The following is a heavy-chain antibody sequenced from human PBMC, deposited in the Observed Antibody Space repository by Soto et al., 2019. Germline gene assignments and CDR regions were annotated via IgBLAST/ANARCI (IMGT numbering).Heavy chain of an antibody. J-gene: IGHJ3*01. CDR1: GGSISSSSYY. Sequence: SETLSLTCTVSGGSISSSSYYWGWIRQPPGKGLEWIGSIYYSGSTYYNPSLKSRVTISVDTSKNQFSLKLSSVTAADTAVYYCARHDGIAAAGRWGQGTMVTVS. V-gene: IGHV4-39*01. CDR3: ARHDGIAAAGR. D-gene: IGHD6-13*01. CDR2: IYYSGST.